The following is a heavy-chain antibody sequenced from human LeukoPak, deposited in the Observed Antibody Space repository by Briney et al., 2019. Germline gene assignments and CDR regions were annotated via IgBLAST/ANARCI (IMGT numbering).Heavy chain of an antibody. CDR3: ARESWIRVYSYDPWGV. CDR2: ISYDGSNK. J-gene: IGHJ4*02. Sequence: GRSLRLSCAAAGFTFSSYGMYWGRQAPRKGLEWVSVISYDGSNKALAAPVKGRFTNSRYNSKRTLYLQINSLRAEDTAVYYCARESWIRVYSYDPWGVWGGRTLVTVSS. CDR1: GFTFSSYG. D-gene: IGHD5-18*01. V-gene: IGHV3-30*19.